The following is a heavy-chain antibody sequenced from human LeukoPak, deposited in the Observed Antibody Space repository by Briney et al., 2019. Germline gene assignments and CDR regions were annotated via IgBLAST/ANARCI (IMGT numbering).Heavy chain of an antibody. CDR3: AKKNPDGWLAYAEYFQH. D-gene: IGHD6-19*01. V-gene: IGHV3-23*01. J-gene: IGHJ1*01. CDR2: ISGSGGST. Sequence: PRGSLRLSCAASGFTFSSYAMSWVRQAPGKGLEWVSAISGSGGSTYYADSVKGRFTISRDNSKNTLYLQMNCLRAEDTAVYYCAKKNPDGWLAYAEYFQHWGQGTLVTVSS. CDR1: GFTFSSYA.